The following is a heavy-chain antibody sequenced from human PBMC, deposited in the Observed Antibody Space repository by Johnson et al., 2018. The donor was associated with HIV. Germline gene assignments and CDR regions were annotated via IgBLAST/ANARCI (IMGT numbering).Heavy chain of an antibody. Sequence: VQLVESGGGLVQPGGSLRLSCAASGFTFSAYWMTWVRQAPGKGLEWVAKIKQDGREKYYVDSVKGRFTISRDNAKNSLYLQMNSLRAEDTAVYYCARSIAAAGTDAFDIWGQGTMVTVSS. V-gene: IGHV3-7*03. CDR2: IKQDGREK. CDR1: GFTFSAYW. CDR3: ARSIAAAGTDAFDI. J-gene: IGHJ3*02. D-gene: IGHD6-13*01.